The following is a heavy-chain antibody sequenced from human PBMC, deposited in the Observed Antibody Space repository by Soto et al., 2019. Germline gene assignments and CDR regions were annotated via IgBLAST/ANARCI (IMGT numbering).Heavy chain of an antibody. V-gene: IGHV4-59*01. Sequence: SETLSLTCTVSGGSISNFYWSWIRQPPGKGLEWIGHIYFTGSTNYNPSLKSRVTMSLDTSRNQFSLKLSSVTAADTAVYYCTRGPPRVQWFDPWGLGTLVTVSS. CDR1: GGSISNFY. J-gene: IGHJ5*02. CDR3: TRGPPRVQWFDP. CDR2: IYFTGST.